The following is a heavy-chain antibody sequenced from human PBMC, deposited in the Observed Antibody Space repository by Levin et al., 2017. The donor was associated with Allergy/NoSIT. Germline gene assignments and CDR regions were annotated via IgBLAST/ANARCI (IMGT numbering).Heavy chain of an antibody. Sequence: GGSLRLSCAASGFTFSTYGMHWVRQAPGKGLEWVAVISKDGSQIYYVDSLKGRFTISRDNSRNTLHLQMNSLRPDDTAVYYCAKDKGRDGFDYWGQGTLVTVSS. V-gene: IGHV3-30*18. CDR3: AKDKGRDGFDY. CDR2: ISKDGSQI. J-gene: IGHJ4*02. CDR1: GFTFSTYG.